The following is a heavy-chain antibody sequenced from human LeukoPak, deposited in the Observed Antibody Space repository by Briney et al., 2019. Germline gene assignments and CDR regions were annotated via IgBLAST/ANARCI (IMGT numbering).Heavy chain of an antibody. CDR3: ARGTGTYWHFDL. V-gene: IGHV6-1*01. J-gene: IGHJ2*01. CDR1: GDSVSSNSAA. CDR2: KYLIYKWYN. D-gene: IGHD3/OR15-3a*01. Sequence: SQTLSLTCAISGDSVSSNSAAWNWIRKSPSGVLEWLGRKYLIYKWYNDYALSLKSRLTINPDTSKNQFSLQVNSVTPEDTAVYYCARGTGTYWHFDLWGRGTLVTVSP.